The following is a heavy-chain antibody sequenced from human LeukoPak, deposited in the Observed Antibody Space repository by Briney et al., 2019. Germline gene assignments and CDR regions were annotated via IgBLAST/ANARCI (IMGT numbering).Heavy chain of an antibody. D-gene: IGHD7-27*01. CDR3: AKATGDWYFDL. CDR1: GFTFSSYE. J-gene: IGHJ2*01. V-gene: IGHV3-48*03. CDR2: ISSSGSTI. Sequence: GGSLRLSCAASGFTFSSYEMNWVRQAPGKGLEWVSYISSSGSTIYYADSVKGRFTISRDNDKKSLYLQMNSLRPEDTALYYCAKATGDWYFDLWGRGTLVTVSS.